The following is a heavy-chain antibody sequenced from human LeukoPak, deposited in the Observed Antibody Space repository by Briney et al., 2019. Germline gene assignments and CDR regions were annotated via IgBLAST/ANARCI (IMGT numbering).Heavy chain of an antibody. Sequence: GESLKISCKGSGYSFTSYWIGWVRQMPGKGLEWMGIIYPGDSDTRYSPSFQGQVTISADKSISTAYLQWSSLKASDTAVYYCAREGNQSGWYVDYYYMDVWGKGTTVTVSS. CDR2: IYPGDSDT. D-gene: IGHD6-19*01. CDR1: GYSFTSYW. V-gene: IGHV5-51*01. CDR3: AREGNQSGWYVDYYYMDV. J-gene: IGHJ6*03.